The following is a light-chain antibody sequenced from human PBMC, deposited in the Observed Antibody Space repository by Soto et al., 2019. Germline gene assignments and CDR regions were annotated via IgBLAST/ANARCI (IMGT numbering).Light chain of an antibody. V-gene: IGLV2-11*01. Sequence: QSALTLPRSVSGSPGQSVTISCTGTSSDVGDYNYVSWYQQHPGKAPKVMIYDVSKRPSGVPDRFSASKSSNTASLTISGLQAEDEADYYCCSYAGSFASYVFGTGTQLTVL. CDR2: DVS. CDR1: SSDVGDYNY. J-gene: IGLJ1*01. CDR3: CSYAGSFASYV.